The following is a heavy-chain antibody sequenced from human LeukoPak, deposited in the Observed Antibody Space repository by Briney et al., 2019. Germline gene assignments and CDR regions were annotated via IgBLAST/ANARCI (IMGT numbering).Heavy chain of an antibody. CDR2: INDDGSSA. CDR3: ARDLQATVTTNGWGFDL. J-gene: IGHJ2*01. Sequence: GGSLRLSCAASGFTVSSHYISWVRQAPGKGLVWVSRINDDGSSASYADSVKGRFTITRDNVKKTLYLQMNSLRAEDTAVYYCARDLQATVTTNGWGFDLWGRGTLVTVSS. D-gene: IGHD4-17*01. CDR1: GFTVSSHY. V-gene: IGHV3-74*01.